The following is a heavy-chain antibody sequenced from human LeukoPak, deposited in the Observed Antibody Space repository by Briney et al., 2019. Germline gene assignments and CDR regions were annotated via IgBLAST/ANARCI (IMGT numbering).Heavy chain of an antibody. CDR3: ARGEVPPIMGAIPSFDY. V-gene: IGHV1-2*02. Sequence: ASVKVSCKASGYTFTGYYMHWVRQAPGQGLEWMGWINPNSGGTNYAQKFQGRVTMTRDTSISTAYMELSRLRSDDTAVYYCARGEVPPIMGAIPSFDYWGQGTLVTVSS. CDR2: INPNSGGT. J-gene: IGHJ4*02. D-gene: IGHD1-26*01. CDR1: GYTFTGYY.